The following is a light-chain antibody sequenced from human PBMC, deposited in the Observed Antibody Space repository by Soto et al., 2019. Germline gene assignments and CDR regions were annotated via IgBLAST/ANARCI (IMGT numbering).Light chain of an antibody. CDR1: QDISNY. J-gene: IGKJ5*01. Sequence: DIQMTQSPSSLSASVGDRVTITCQASQDISNYLNWYQQKPGKAPNLLIYAASNLETGVPSRFSGSGSGTDFTFTITSLQSEDIATYYCQQYKHLITFGQGTRLEIK. CDR2: AAS. CDR3: QQYKHLIT. V-gene: IGKV1-33*01.